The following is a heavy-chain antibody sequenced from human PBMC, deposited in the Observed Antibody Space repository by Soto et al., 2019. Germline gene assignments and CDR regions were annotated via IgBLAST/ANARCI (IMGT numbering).Heavy chain of an antibody. Sequence: QITLKESRPTLVKPTQTLMLTCSFSGFSLYTRGVGVGWVRQPPGKALEWLALLYWDNTRRSSPSLKNSLTIAKGTSENQVVLTMTNMEPEDTGTYYCARYTTDTYFDVWGKGTTVTVSS. J-gene: IGHJ6*04. CDR1: GFSLYTRGVG. CDR2: LYWDNTR. CDR3: ARYTTDTYFDV. V-gene: IGHV2-5*02. D-gene: IGHD2-2*02.